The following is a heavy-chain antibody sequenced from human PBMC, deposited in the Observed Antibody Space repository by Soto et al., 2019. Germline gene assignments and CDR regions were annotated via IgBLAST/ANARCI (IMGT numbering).Heavy chain of an antibody. V-gene: IGHV6-1*01. J-gene: IGHJ4*02. CDR2: TYYRSKWYN. D-gene: IGHD5-18*01. CDR3: ARVDQNSPPV. Sequence: SETLSLTCAVSGGYISAAWNWIRQSPSRGPEWLGRTYYRSKWYNDYAVSVKSRITINPDTSKNQFSLQLDSVTPEDTAVYYCARVDQNSPPVWGQGNQVTVSS. CDR1: GGYISAA.